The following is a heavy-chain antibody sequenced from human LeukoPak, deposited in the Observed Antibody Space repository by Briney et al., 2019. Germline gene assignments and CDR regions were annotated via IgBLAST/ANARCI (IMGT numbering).Heavy chain of an antibody. CDR2: IRYDGSNK. Sequence: GGSLRLSCAASGFTFSSYGMHWVRQAPGKGLEWVAFIRYDGSNKYYADSVKGRFTISRDNSKNTLYLQMNSLRAEDTAVYYCANDDIVVVVAATGYWGQGTLVTVSS. D-gene: IGHD2-15*01. J-gene: IGHJ4*02. CDR1: GFTFSSYG. V-gene: IGHV3-30*02. CDR3: ANDDIVVVVAATGY.